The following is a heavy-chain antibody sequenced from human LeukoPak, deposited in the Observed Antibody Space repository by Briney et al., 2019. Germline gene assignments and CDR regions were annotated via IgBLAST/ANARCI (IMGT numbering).Heavy chain of an antibody. V-gene: IGHV4-59*01. CDR3: ARGASVYPQAWFDP. D-gene: IGHD3-16*02. J-gene: IGHJ5*02. CDR2: IYYSGST. CDR1: GGSISSYY. Sequence: PSETLSLTCTVSGGSISSYYWSWIRQPPGKGLEWIGYIYYSGSTNYNPSLKSRVTISVDTSKNQFSLELSSVTAADTAVYYCARGASVYPQAWFDPWGQGTLVTVSS.